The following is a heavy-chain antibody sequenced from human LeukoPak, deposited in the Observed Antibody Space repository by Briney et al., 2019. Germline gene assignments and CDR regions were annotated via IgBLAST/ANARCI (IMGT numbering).Heavy chain of an antibody. Sequence: GGSLRLSCAASGFTFSDYYMSWISQAPGKGLEWVSYISSSSSYTNYADSVKGRFTISRDNAKNSLYLQMNSLRAEDTAVYYCARVLSRDAMVRGVTFDYWGQGTLVTVSS. J-gene: IGHJ4*02. CDR3: ARVLSRDAMVRGVTFDY. CDR1: GFTFSDYY. CDR2: ISSSSSYT. D-gene: IGHD3-10*01. V-gene: IGHV3-11*06.